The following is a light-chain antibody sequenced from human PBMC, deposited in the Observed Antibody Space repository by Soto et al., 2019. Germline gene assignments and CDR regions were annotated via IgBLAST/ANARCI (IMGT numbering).Light chain of an antibody. J-gene: IGKJ4*01. V-gene: IGKV3-11*01. Sequence: EIVLTQSPATLSLSPGEIATLSCRASQSVSSYLAWYQQKPGQAPRLLIYDASNRATGIPARFSGSGSGTDSTPTISSLEPEDFADYYCQQRSNWPLTFGGGTKVEIK. CDR2: DAS. CDR3: QQRSNWPLT. CDR1: QSVSSY.